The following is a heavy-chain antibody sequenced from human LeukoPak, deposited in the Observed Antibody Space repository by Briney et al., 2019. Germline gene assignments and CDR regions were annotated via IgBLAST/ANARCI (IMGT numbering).Heavy chain of an antibody. CDR3: AKGWYTSGKYYFDF. CDR2: ISASGGNT. CDR1: GFTFSSYV. D-gene: IGHD6-19*01. Sequence: PGGSLRLSCAASGFTFSSYVMSWVRQAPEKGLEWVSAISASGGNTFYADSVKGRFTISRDNSKNMLYLQMNSLRAEDTAIYYCAKGWYTSGKYYFDFWGQGTLVTVSS. J-gene: IGHJ4*02. V-gene: IGHV3-23*01.